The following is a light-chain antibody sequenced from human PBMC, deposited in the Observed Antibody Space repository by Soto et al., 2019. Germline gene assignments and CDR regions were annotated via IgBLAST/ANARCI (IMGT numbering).Light chain of an antibody. Sequence: EIVMTQSPATLSVSPGERATLSCRASQSVSSNLAWYQQKPGQAPRLLIYGASTRATGIPARFSGSGSGTEFTLTIGSLQSEDFAVYYCQSPAYTFGQGTKLEIK. J-gene: IGKJ2*01. V-gene: IGKV3-15*01. CDR2: GAS. CDR3: QSPAYT. CDR1: QSVSSN.